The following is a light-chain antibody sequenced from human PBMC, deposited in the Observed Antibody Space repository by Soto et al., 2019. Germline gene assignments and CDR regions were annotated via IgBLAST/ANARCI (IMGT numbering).Light chain of an antibody. Sequence: QSVLTQPPSASGTPGQRVTISCSGSSSNIGSNTINWYQQLPGTAPKLLIYSDNQRPSGVPDRFSGPKSGTSASLAISGLQSEDEAHYYCQSYDNSLGGSWVFGGGTKVTVL. V-gene: IGLV1-44*01. J-gene: IGLJ3*02. CDR2: SDN. CDR1: SSNIGSNT. CDR3: QSYDNSLGGSWV.